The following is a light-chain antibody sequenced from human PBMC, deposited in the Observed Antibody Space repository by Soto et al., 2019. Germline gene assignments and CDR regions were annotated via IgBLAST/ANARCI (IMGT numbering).Light chain of an antibody. J-gene: IGLJ1*01. Sequence: QSVLTQPPSVSGAPGQRVTISCTGNGSNIGAGYDVHWYQQHPGKAPKLMIYEVSNRPSGVSNRFSGSKSGNTASLTISGLQAEDEADHYCSSYTSSSTLYVFGTGTKVTVL. CDR1: GSNIGAGYD. CDR2: EVS. CDR3: SSYTSSSTLYV. V-gene: IGLV2-14*01.